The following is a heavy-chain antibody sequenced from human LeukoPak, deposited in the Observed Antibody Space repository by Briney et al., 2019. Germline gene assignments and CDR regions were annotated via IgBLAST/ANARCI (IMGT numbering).Heavy chain of an antibody. Sequence: GRSLRLSCTASGFTFGDYAMSWVRQAPGKGLEWVGFIRSKAYGGTTEYAASVKGRFTISRDDSKSIAYLQMNSLKTEDTAVYYCTTMYSVVPAARYYYYYMDVWGKGTTVTVSS. D-gene: IGHD2-2*01. V-gene: IGHV3-49*04. CDR1: GFTFGDYA. J-gene: IGHJ6*03. CDR2: IRSKAYGGTT. CDR3: TTMYSVVPAARYYYYYMDV.